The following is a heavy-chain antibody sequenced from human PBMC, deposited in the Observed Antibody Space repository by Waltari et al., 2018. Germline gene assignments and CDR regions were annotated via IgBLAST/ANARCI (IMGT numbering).Heavy chain of an antibody. CDR1: GYRFFGYF. J-gene: IGHJ3*02. CDR3: VRETIYRGTPSGSFSI. Sequence: HAQLVQSGAEGKKPGASGEVSCRASGYRFFGYFKQWLRRARGEGLEWMGRIDPDNGGTTYAQKVQGRVYMTRDTSITTLYLELSSLTSDDAAVYYCVRETIYRGTPSGSFSIWGQGTMVTVSS. V-gene: IGHV1-2*06. CDR2: IDPDNGGT. D-gene: IGHD1-26*01.